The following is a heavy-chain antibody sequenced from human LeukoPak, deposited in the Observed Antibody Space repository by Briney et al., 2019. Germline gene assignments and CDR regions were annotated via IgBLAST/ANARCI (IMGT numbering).Heavy chain of an antibody. CDR1: GFTFSSYE. J-gene: IGHJ6*04. CDR2: ISSSGSTI. D-gene: IGHD3-10*02. CDR3: AELGITMIGGV. V-gene: IGHV3-48*03. Sequence: GRSLRPSCAPSGFTFSSYEMNWVRQAPGKGLEWVSYISSSGSTIYYADSVKGRFTISRDNAKNSLYLQMNSLRAEDTAVYYCAELGITMIGGVWGKGTTVTISS.